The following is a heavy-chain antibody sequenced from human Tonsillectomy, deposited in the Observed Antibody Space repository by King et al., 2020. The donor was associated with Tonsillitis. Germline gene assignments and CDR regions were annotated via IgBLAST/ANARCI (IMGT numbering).Heavy chain of an antibody. V-gene: IGHV1-69*01. CDR1: GGTFNNYA. Sequence: QAQLVQSGAEVRKPGSSVKVSCKASGGTFNNYAITWVRQAPGQGLEWMGGFIPIFGPANYAQKFQGRVTITADESTSTAYMELSSLRSEDTAVYYCARGFSYCSGGSCNSDYYYYYGMDVWGQGTTVTVSS. CDR2: FIPIFGPA. J-gene: IGHJ6*02. D-gene: IGHD2-15*01. CDR3: ARGFSYCSGGSCNSDYYYYYGMDV.